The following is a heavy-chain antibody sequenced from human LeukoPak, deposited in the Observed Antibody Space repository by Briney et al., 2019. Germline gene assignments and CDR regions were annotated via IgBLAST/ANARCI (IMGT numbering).Heavy chain of an antibody. CDR1: GGTFNNYA. D-gene: IGHD3-10*01. CDR2: IIPMLNIP. Sequence: SVKVSCKASGGTFNNYAISWVRQAPGHGLEWMGRIIPMLNIPNYAPKFLGRVTITADKSTSTAYMELTRLTSEDTATYYCARDPHASGSRMRWLDPWGQGTLVTVSS. V-gene: IGHV1-69*04. CDR3: ARDPHASGSRMRWLDP. J-gene: IGHJ5*02.